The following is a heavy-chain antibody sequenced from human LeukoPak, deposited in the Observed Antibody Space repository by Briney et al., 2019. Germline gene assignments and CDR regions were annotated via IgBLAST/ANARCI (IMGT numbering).Heavy chain of an antibody. D-gene: IGHD3-16*01. CDR3: ARNRLGYFDY. CDR2: IDRNGDST. J-gene: IGHJ4*02. CDR1: GFTFDDYG. Sequence: PGGSLRLSCAASGFTFDDYGMSWVRQAPGKGLEWVSGIDRNGDSTGYADSVEGRFTISRDNAKNSLYLQMNSLRAEDTAVYYCARNRLGYFDYWGQGTLVTVSS. V-gene: IGHV3-20*04.